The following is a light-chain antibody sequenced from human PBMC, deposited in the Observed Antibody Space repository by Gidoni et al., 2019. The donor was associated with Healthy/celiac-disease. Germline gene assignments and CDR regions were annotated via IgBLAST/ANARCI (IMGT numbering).Light chain of an antibody. J-gene: IGKJ2*01. CDR2: GAS. Sequence: EIVITQSPATLSVSPGERATLSCRASQNVSSNLAWYQQKPGQSPSLLIYGASTSATGIPARCSGSGSGTEFTLTISSLQSEDFAVYYCQQYNNWPPYTFGQGTKLEIK. CDR3: QQYNNWPPYT. CDR1: QNVSSN. V-gene: IGKV3-15*01.